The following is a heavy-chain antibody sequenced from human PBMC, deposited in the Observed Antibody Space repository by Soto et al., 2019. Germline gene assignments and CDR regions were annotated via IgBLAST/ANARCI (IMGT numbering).Heavy chain of an antibody. CDR2: IDPSDSYT. CDR1: RYSFTSYW. V-gene: IGHV5-10-1*01. CDR3: ARSRRPYYYGSGAWNGMDV. J-gene: IGHJ6*02. Sequence: GESLKISCKGSRYSFTSYWISWVRQMPGKGLEWMGRIDPSDSYTNYSPSFQGHVTISADKSISTAYLQWSSLKASDTAMYYCARSRRPYYYGSGAWNGMDVWGQGTTVTVSS. D-gene: IGHD3-10*01.